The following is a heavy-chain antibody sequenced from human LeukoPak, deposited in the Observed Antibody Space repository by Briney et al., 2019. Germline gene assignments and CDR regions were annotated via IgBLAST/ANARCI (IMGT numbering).Heavy chain of an antibody. Sequence: SVKVSCKASGGTFSSYAISWVRQAPGQGLEWMGGIIPIFGTANYAQKFQGRVTITADESTSTAYMELSSLRSEDTAVYYCARANATVLTGYFEAMITFNYWGQGTLVTVSS. V-gene: IGHV1-69*13. D-gene: IGHD3-9*01. CDR1: GGTFSSYA. CDR3: ARANATVLTGYFEAMITFNY. J-gene: IGHJ4*02. CDR2: IIPIFGTA.